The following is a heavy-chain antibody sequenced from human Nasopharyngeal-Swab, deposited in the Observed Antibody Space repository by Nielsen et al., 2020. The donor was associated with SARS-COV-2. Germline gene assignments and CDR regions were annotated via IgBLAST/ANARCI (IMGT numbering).Heavy chain of an antibody. CDR3: ARAGGAAGAMDV. Sequence: GGSLRLSCAASGFTFSSYSMNWVRQAPGKGLEWVSSISSSSSYIYYADSVKGRFTISRDNAKNSLYLQMNSLRAEGTAVYYCARAGGAAGAMDVWGQGTTVTVSS. V-gene: IGHV3-21*01. D-gene: IGHD6-13*01. CDR2: ISSSSSYI. CDR1: GFTFSSYS. J-gene: IGHJ6*02.